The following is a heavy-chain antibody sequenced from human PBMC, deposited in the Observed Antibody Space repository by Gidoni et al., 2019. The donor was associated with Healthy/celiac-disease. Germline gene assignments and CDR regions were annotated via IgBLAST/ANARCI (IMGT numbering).Heavy chain of an antibody. CDR3: ARGTYYYDSSGYPGMDV. V-gene: IGHV3-30-3*01. Sequence: QVQLVESGGGVVQRGRSLRLSCAASGFTFSSYAMHGVRQAPGKGLEWVAVISYDGSNKYYADSVKGRFTISRDNSKNTLYLQMNSLRAEDTAVYYCARGTYYYDSSGYPGMDVWGQGTTVTVSS. CDR2: ISYDGSNK. CDR1: GFTFSSYA. D-gene: IGHD3-22*01. J-gene: IGHJ6*02.